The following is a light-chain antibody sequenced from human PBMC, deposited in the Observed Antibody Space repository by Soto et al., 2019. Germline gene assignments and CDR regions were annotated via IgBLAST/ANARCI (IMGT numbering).Light chain of an antibody. J-gene: IGLJ2*01. V-gene: IGLV1-40*01. CDR1: SSNIGAGYD. Sequence: QSVLTQPPSVSGAPGQRVTISCTGRSSNIGAGYDVHWYQQLPGTAPKLLIYGNSNRLPGVPDRFSGSKSGTSASLAITGLQAEDEADYYCQSYDSSLSVVFGGGTKVTVL. CDR2: GNS. CDR3: QSYDSSLSVV.